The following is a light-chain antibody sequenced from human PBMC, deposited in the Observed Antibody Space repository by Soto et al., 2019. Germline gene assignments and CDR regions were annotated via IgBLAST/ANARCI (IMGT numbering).Light chain of an antibody. CDR1: QSIGSW. CDR3: QQYNTYPLT. J-gene: IGKJ4*01. V-gene: IGKV1-5*03. Sequence: DIQMTQSPSTLSASVGDRVTITCRASQSIGSWLAWYQQKPGKAPRLLIYKASSLESGVPSRFSGSGSGTEFTLTISSLQPDEFATYYCQQYNTYPLTFGGGNKVEIK. CDR2: KAS.